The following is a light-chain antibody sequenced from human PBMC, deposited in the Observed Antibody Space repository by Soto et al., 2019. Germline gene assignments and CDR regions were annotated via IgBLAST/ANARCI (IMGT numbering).Light chain of an antibody. V-gene: IGKV1-9*01. CDR3: QQLHSYPVT. CDR2: AAS. CDR1: QGISSY. J-gene: IGKJ2*01. Sequence: DIHLTQSPSFLSASVGDRVTITCQASQGISSYLAWYQQKPGKAPKLLIYAASTLQSGVPSRFSGSGSGTEFTLTISSLQSEDFATYYCQQLHSYPVTFGQGTKLEIK.